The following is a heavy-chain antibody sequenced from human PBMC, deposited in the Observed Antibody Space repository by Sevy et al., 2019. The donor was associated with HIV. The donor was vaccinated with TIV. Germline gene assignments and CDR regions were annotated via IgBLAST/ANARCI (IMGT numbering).Heavy chain of an antibody. J-gene: IGHJ4*02. CDR1: GFTVNSNY. CDR2: IHSDDTT. D-gene: IGHD5-18*01. V-gene: IGHV3-66*01. CDR3: ARGKSGYGYALNY. Sequence: GGSLRLSCAASGFTVNSNYMTWVRQAPGKGLEGVSVIHSDDTTYHADSVKDNFTISRDNFKNTLYLHMSSLRAEDTAAYYCARGKSGYGYALNYWGQGTLVTVSS.